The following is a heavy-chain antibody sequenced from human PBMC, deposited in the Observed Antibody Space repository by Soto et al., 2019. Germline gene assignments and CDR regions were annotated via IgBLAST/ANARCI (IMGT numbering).Heavy chain of an antibody. V-gene: IGHV4-31*03. D-gene: IGHD3-9*01. CDR2: IYYSGST. CDR1: GGSISSGGYY. Sequence: SETLSLTCTVSGGSISSGGYYWSWIRQHPGKGLEWIGYIYYSGSTYYNPSLKSRVTISVDTSKNQFSLKLSSVTAADTAVYYCARGTELAYYDILTGHLNWFDPWGQGTLVTVSS. J-gene: IGHJ5*02. CDR3: ARGTELAYYDILTGHLNWFDP.